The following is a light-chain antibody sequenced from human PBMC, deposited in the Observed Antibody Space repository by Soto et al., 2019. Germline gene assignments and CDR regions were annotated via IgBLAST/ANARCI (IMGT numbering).Light chain of an antibody. CDR2: EVS. Sequence: QSALAQPASVSGSPGQSIAISCIGTSSDVGGYNYVSWYQQHPGKAPKLLISEVSIRPSGVSDRFSGSKSGNTASLTISGLQTEDEADYYCSSFTSAYTFVFGSGTKLTVL. V-gene: IGLV2-14*01. CDR3: SSFTSAYTFV. J-gene: IGLJ1*01. CDR1: SSDVGGYNY.